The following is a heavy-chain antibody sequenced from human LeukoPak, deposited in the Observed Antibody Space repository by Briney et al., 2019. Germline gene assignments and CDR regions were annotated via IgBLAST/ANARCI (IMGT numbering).Heavy chain of an antibody. CDR3: ARERVNGGYDLTFHY. CDR2: IWYDGGNK. CDR1: GFTFSNYA. V-gene: IGHV3-33*01. Sequence: PGGSLRLSCAASGFTFSNYAMHWVRQAPGKGLEWVAVIWYDGGNKYYADSVKGRFTISRHNSKNTLDLQMNGLRAEDTAVYYCARERVNGGYDLTFHYWGPRTLVTVSS. D-gene: IGHD5-12*01. J-gene: IGHJ4*02.